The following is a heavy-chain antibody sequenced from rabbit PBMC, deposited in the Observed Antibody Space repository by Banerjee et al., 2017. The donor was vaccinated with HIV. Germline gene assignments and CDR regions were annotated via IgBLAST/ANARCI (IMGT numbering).Heavy chain of an antibody. CDR2: IYTGSGTT. CDR3: ARVGTSSSGYYFYYHGMDL. Sequence: QEQLEESGGDLVKPEGSPTLTCTASGFSFSNNNWICWVRQAPGKGLEWIGCIYTGSGTTYYASWAEGRFTGSKTSSTTVDLKMTSLTAADTATYFCARVGTSSSGYYFYYHGMDLWGPGTLVTVS. CDR1: GFSFSNNNW. J-gene: IGHJ6*01. V-gene: IGHV1S45*01. D-gene: IGHD1-1*01.